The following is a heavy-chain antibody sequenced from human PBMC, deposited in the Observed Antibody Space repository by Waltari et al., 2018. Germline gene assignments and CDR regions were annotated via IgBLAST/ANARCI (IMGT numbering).Heavy chain of an antibody. Sequence: QVQLQESGPGLVKPSETLSLTCTVPGGSISSYSWSWIRQPPGKGLEWIGYIYYSGRPNYNPSLKSRVTISVDTSKNQFSLNLTSVIAADTAVYYCARESRAARIDSWGQGILVTVAS. CDR1: GGSISSYS. D-gene: IGHD6-13*01. CDR2: IYYSGRP. J-gene: IGHJ4*02. V-gene: IGHV4-59*12. CDR3: ARESRAARIDS.